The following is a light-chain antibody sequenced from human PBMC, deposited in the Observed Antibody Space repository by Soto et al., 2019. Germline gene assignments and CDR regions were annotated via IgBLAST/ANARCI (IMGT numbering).Light chain of an antibody. CDR1: SSDVGSYNL. CDR2: EGT. J-gene: IGLJ3*02. V-gene: IGLV2-23*01. Sequence: QSALTQPASVSGSPGQSITISCTGTSSDVGSYNLVSWYQQHPGKAPKLMIFEGTERPSGVSNRFSGSKSSNMASLTVSGLQAEDEADYYCCSYAGSNTWVFGGGTKLTVL. CDR3: CSYAGSNTWV.